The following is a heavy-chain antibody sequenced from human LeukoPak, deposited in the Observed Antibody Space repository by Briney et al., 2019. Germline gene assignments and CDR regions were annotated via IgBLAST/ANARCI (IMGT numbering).Heavy chain of an antibody. CDR1: GGSFSGYY. CDR2: INHSGST. D-gene: IGHD1-1*01. CDR3: ARDDDAQGD. J-gene: IGHJ4*02. V-gene: IGHV4-34*01. Sequence: PSETLSLTCAVYGGSFSGYYWSWIRQPPGKGLEWIGEINHSGSTNYNPSLKSRVTISLDTSKNHFSLNLTSATAADTAVYYCARDDDAQGDWGQGTLVTVSS.